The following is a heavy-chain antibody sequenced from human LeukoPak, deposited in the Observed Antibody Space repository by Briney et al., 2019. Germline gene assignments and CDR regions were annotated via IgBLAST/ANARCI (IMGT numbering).Heavy chain of an antibody. CDR1: GYNFTNYW. J-gene: IGHJ5*02. CDR2: IYPGDSDT. Sequence: GASLKISCKGSGYNFTNYWIGWVRQMPGKGLEWMGIIYPGDSDTRYSPSFQGQVTISADKSISTAYLQWSSLKASDTAMYYCARSIQLWAYNWFDPWGQGTLVTVSS. D-gene: IGHD5-18*01. CDR3: ARSIQLWAYNWFDP. V-gene: IGHV5-51*01.